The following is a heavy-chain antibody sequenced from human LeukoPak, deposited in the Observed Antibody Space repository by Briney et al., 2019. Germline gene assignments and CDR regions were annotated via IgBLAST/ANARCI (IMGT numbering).Heavy chain of an antibody. Sequence: GGSLRLSCAASGFTFNHYAMNWVRQAPGKGREWVSSISGVGETTYYADSAKCRFTISRDNSQNTLYLQMNSLRAEDTAVYYCARDYADYVGYFFFDYWGQGTLVTVSS. D-gene: IGHD4-17*01. CDR3: ARDYADYVGYFFFDY. CDR1: GFTFNHYA. J-gene: IGHJ4*02. V-gene: IGHV3-23*01. CDR2: ISGVGETT.